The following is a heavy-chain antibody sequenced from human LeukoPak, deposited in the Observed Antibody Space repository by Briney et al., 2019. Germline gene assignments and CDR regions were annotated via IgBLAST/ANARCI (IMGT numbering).Heavy chain of an antibody. CDR2: ISSSSSHI. D-gene: IGHD3-10*01. V-gene: IGHV3-21*01. Sequence: GGSLRPSCAASGFTFSIYSMNWVRQAPGKGLEWVSSISSSSSHIYYGDSVKGRFTISRDNAKNSLYLQMNSLRAEDTAAYYCARDRDYYASGTYDQFDYWGQGTLVTVSS. CDR3: ARDRDYYASGTYDQFDY. J-gene: IGHJ4*02. CDR1: GFTFSIYS.